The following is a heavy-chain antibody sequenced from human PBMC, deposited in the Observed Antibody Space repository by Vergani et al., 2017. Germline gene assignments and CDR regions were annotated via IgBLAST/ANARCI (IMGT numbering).Heavy chain of an antibody. CDR1: GGSFSGYY. CDR2: INHSGST. Sequence: QVQLQESGPGLVKPSQTLSLTCAVYGGSFSGYYWSWIRQPPGKGLEWIGEINHSGSTNYNPSLKSRVTISVDTSKNQFSLKLSSVTAADTAVYYCARNGVRAAAGTGAYNWFDPWGQGTLVTVSS. V-gene: IGHV4-34*09. CDR3: ARNGVRAAAGTGAYNWFDP. D-gene: IGHD6-13*01. J-gene: IGHJ5*02.